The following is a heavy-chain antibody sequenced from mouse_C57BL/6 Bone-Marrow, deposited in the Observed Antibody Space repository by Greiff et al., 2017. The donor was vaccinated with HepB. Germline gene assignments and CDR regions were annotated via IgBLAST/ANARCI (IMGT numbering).Heavy chain of an antibody. D-gene: IGHD2-4*01. CDR3: ARRIYYDYEGYFDV. J-gene: IGHJ1*03. V-gene: IGHV5-17*01. CDR2: ISSGSSTI. CDR1: GFTFSDYG. Sequence: EVKVVESGGGLVKPGGSLKLSCAASGFTFSDYGMHWVRQAPEKGLEWVAYISSGSSTIYYADTVKGRFTISRDNAKNTLFLQMTSLRSEDTAMYYCARRIYYDYEGYFDVWGTGTTVTVSS.